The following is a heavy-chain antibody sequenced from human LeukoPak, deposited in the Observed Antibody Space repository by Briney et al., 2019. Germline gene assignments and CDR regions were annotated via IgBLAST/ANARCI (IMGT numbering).Heavy chain of an antibody. CDR1: EFTFTTYG. CDR3: AKPYSGTILTGWFDP. J-gene: IGHJ5*02. D-gene: IGHD3-9*01. V-gene: IGHV3-33*06. CDR2: IYYDGSNQ. Sequence: GRSLTLSCAASEFTFTTYGMHWVRQAPGKGLEWVAFIYYDGSNQYYADSVKGRFTISRDNSKNTLYLQMNSLRAEDTALYYCAKPYSGTILTGWFDPWGQGTLVTVSS.